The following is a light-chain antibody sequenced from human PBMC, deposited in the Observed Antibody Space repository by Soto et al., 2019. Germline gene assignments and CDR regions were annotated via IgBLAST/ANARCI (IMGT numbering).Light chain of an antibody. J-gene: IGLJ2*01. Sequence: QSALTQPASVSGSPGQSITISRTGTSSDVGGHNYVSWYQQHPGKAPKLLIYEVSNRPSGVSNRFSGSKSGNTASLTISGLQAEDEADYYCSSYTSSSTLVFGGGTQLTVL. CDR1: SSDVGGHNY. CDR3: SSYTSSSTLV. V-gene: IGLV2-14*01. CDR2: EVS.